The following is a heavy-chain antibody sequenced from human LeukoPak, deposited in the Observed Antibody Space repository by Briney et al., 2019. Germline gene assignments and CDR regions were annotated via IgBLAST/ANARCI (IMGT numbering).Heavy chain of an antibody. CDR2: ISGSGGST. Sequence: GGSLRLSSADSGFPFSGYAMSWVRQAPGKGLEWVSAISGSGGSTYYADSVKGRFTISRDNSKNTLYLQMNSLRAEDTAVYYCARAPSGARVKISYFDYWGQGTLVTVSS. CDR1: GFPFSGYA. V-gene: IGHV3-23*01. D-gene: IGHD4-23*01. J-gene: IGHJ4*02. CDR3: ARAPSGARVKISYFDY.